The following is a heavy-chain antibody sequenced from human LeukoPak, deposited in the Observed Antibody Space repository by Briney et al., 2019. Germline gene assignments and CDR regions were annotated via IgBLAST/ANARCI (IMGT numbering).Heavy chain of an antibody. CDR2: IYYSGST. Sequence: SETLSLTCTVSGGSISSSSYYWGWIRQPPGKGLEWIGCIYYSGSTYYNPSLKSRVTISVDTSKNQFSLKLSSVTAADTAVYYCARVGYYDSSGYYQPSVDYWGQGTLVTVSS. J-gene: IGHJ4*02. CDR1: GGSISSSSYY. CDR3: ARVGYYDSSGYYQPSVDY. D-gene: IGHD3-22*01. V-gene: IGHV4-39*07.